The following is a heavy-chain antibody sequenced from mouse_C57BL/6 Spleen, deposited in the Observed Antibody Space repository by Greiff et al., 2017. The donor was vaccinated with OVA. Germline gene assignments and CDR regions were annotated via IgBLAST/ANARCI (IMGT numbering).Heavy chain of an antibody. CDR3: ARGRPGLFDY. CDR2: IYPGDGDT. V-gene: IGHV1-80*01. CDR1: GYAFSSYW. J-gene: IGHJ2*01. Sequence: QVQLKESGAELVKPGASVKISCKASGYAFSSYWMNWVKQRPGKGLEWIGQIYPGDGDTNYNGKFKGKATLTADKSSSTAYMQLSSLTSEDSAVYFCARGRPGLFDYWGQGTTLTVSS.